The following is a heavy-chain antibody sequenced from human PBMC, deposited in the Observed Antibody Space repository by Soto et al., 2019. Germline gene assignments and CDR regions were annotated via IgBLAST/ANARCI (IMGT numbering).Heavy chain of an antibody. CDR2: IHSSGSI. Sequence: SDTLSLTCTVSGGSISSDDYYWSWIRQAPGRGLEWIGYIHSSGSIYYNPSLKSRATMSIDTARNQCSLKVSSVTVADTAVYYCARDLDGLHDDNSGPYPRPGWGQGALVTVSS. V-gene: IGHV4-30-4*02. J-gene: IGHJ1*01. CDR1: GGSISSDDYY. CDR3: ARDLDGLHDDNSGPYPRPG. D-gene: IGHD3-22*01.